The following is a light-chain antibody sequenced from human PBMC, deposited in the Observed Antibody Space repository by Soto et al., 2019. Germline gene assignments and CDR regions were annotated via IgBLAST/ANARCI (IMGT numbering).Light chain of an antibody. J-gene: IGKJ4*01. CDR3: QQYNKWPHT. V-gene: IGKV3-15*01. CDR1: QSVSNN. CDR2: FAS. Sequence: EIVMTQSPATLSVSPGERATLSCRASQSVSNNLAWYQQKPGQAPRLLIYFASTRATGIPARFSGSGSGTEFTLTISSLQSEDFAVYYCQQYNKWPHTFGGGTKGETK.